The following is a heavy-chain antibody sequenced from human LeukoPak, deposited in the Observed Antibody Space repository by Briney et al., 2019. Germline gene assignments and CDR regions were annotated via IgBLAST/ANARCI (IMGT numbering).Heavy chain of an antibody. CDR1: GGSVSSSIYY. CDR2: IYYSGST. J-gene: IGHJ4*02. V-gene: IGHV4-39*01. CDR3: AGRKGSLTGYVFDF. Sequence: SETLSLTCTVSGGSVSSSIYYWGWIRQPPGKGLEWIGSIYYSGSTSYNPSLKSPVTISVDPSKNQFSLKLTSVTAADPAVYYCAGRKGSLTGYVFDFWGQGTLVTVSS. D-gene: IGHD3-9*01.